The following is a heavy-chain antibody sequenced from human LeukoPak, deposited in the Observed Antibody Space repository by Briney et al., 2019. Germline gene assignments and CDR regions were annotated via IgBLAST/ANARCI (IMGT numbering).Heavy chain of an antibody. Sequence: ASVKVSCKASGYTFTGYYVHWVRQAPRQGLEWMGWINPNTGDTNYAQKFQGRVTMTRDTSINTAYMDLSGLRSDDTAVYYCSRYYRYFDYWGQGTLVTVSS. D-gene: IGHD3-10*01. CDR3: SRYYRYFDY. CDR2: INPNTGDT. V-gene: IGHV1-2*02. J-gene: IGHJ4*02. CDR1: GYTFTGYY.